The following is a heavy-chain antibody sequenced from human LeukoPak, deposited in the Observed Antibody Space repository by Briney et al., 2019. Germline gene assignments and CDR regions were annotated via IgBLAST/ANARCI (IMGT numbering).Heavy chain of an antibody. V-gene: IGHV4-34*01. CDR3: ARGIPTALSGPPFDP. CDR1: GGSFSGYY. D-gene: IGHD4-17*01. J-gene: IGHJ5*02. Sequence: SETLSLTCAVYGGSFSGYYWSWIRQPPGKGLEWIGEINHSGSTNYNPSLKSRVTISVDTSKNRFSLKLSSVTAADTAVYYCARGIPTALSGPPFDPWGQGTLVTVSS. CDR2: INHSGST.